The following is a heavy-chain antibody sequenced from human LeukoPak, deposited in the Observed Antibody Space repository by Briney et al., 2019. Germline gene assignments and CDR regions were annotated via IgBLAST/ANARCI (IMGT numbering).Heavy chain of an antibody. J-gene: IGHJ6*02. D-gene: IGHD2-2*01. V-gene: IGHV1-18*01. CDR1: GYTFTSYG. CDR2: ISAYNGNT. Sequence: ASVKVSCKASGYTFTSYGISWVRQAPGQGLEWMGWISAYNGNTNYSQKFQGRVTITRDTSASTAYMELSSLRSEDAAVYYCARENVVVVPAAPPSYYGMDVWGQGTTVTVSS. CDR3: ARENVVVVPAAPPSYYGMDV.